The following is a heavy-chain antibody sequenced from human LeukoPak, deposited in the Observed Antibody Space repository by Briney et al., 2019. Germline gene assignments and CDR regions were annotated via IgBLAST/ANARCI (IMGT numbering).Heavy chain of an antibody. V-gene: IGHV1-69*04. J-gene: IGHJ4*02. CDR2: IIPILGIA. CDR1: GGTFSSYA. CDR3: ASDDIAVATYYFDY. Sequence: GASVKVSCKASGGTFSSYAVSWVRQAPGQGLEWMGRIIPILGIANYAQKFQGRVTITADKSTSTAYMELSSLRSEDTAVYYCASDDIAVATYYFDYWGQGTLVTVSS. D-gene: IGHD6-19*01.